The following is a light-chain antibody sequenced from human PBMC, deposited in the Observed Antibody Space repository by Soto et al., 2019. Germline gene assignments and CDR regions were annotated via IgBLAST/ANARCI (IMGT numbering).Light chain of an antibody. J-gene: IGLJ1*01. Sequence: QSALTQPASVSGSPGQSITISCTGTSRDVGGYNYVSWYQQHPGKAPKLMIYAVSNRPSGVSNRFSGSKSGNTASLTISGLQAEDEAAYYCSSYTSSSTPYVFGTGTKLTVL. CDR1: SRDVGGYNY. V-gene: IGLV2-14*01. CDR3: SSYTSSSTPYV. CDR2: AVS.